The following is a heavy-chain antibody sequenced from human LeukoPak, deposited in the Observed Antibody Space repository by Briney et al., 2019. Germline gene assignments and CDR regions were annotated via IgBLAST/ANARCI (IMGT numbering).Heavy chain of an antibody. J-gene: IGHJ5*02. V-gene: IGHV1-69*05. CDR2: IIPVFGTA. D-gene: IGHD6-13*01. CDR3: ASPDGYSSSWYTSYGGFDP. CDR1: GATFTTYA. Sequence: SVKVSCKASGATFTTYAIIWVRQAPGQGLEWMGGIIPVFGTANYAQRFQGRVTITTDESTSTAYMELTSLRSEDTAVYYCASPDGYSSSWYTSYGGFDPWGQGTLVTVSS.